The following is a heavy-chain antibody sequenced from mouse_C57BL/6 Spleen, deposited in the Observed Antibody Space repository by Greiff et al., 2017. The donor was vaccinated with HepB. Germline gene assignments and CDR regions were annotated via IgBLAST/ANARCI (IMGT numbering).Heavy chain of an antibody. CDR3: ARYINYDYEGDYAMGY. V-gene: IGHV7-3*01. CDR1: GFTFTDYY. D-gene: IGHD2-4*01. CDR2: IRHKANGYTT. J-gene: IGHJ4*01. Sequence: EVHLVESGGGLVQPGGSLSLSCAASGFTFTDYYMSWVRQPPGKALEWLGFIRHKANGYTTEYSASVKGRFTISRDNSHSIIYLQMNALRAEDSAAYYCARYINYDYEGDYAMGYWGQGTSVTVSS.